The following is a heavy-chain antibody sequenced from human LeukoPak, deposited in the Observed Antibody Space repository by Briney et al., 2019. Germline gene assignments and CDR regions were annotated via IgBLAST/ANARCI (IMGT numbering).Heavy chain of an antibody. J-gene: IGHJ4*02. CDR3: ARFMITFGGVIVHRYFDY. CDR2: IYYSGST. V-gene: IGHV4-39*01. Sequence: SETLSLTCTVSGGSISSSSYYWGWIRQPPGKGLEWIGSIYYSGSTYYNPSLKSRVTISVDTSKNQFSLKLSSVTAADTAVYYCARFMITFGGVIVHRYFDYWGQGTLVTVSS. D-gene: IGHD3-16*02. CDR1: GGSISSSSYY.